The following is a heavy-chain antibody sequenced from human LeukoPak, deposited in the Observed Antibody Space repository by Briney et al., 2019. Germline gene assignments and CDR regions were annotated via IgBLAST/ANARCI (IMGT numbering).Heavy chain of an antibody. CDR1: GGSISSYY. V-gene: IGHV4-59*08. CDR3: ARGGRRTGTYYYDSSGYHDY. J-gene: IGHJ4*02. CDR2: IYYSGST. D-gene: IGHD3-22*01. Sequence: SETLSLTCTVSGGSISSYYWSWIRQPPGKGLEWIGYIYYSGSTNYNPSLKSRVTISVDTSKNQFSLKLSSVTAADTAVYYCARGGRRTGTYYYDSSGYHDYWGQGTLVTVSS.